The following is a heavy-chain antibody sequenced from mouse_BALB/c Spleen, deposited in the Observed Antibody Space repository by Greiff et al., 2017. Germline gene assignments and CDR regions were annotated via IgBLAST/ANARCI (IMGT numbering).Heavy chain of an antibody. V-gene: IGHV5-9-3*01. D-gene: IGHD1-1*01. CDR1: GFTFSSYA. J-gene: IGHJ1*01. CDR3: ARQGDTTVVAYWYFDV. Sequence: EVKVVESGGGLVKPGGSLKLSCAASGFTFSSYAMSWVRQTPEKRLEWVATISSGGSYTYYPDSVKGRFTISRDNAKNTLYLQMSSLRSEDTAMYYCARQGDTTVVAYWYFDVWGAGTTVTVSS. CDR2: ISSGGSYT.